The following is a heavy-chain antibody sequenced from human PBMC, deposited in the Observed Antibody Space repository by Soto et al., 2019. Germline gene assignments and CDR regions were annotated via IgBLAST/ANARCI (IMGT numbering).Heavy chain of an antibody. D-gene: IGHD3-3*01. V-gene: IGHV3-23*01. CDR3: ARVNTIFGVVMTLPKYNWFDP. CDR1: GFTLTRSA. Sequence: GGSLRLSCAGSGFTLTRSAVSWVRQAPGKGLEWVSGISAGGGGTYYADSVKGRFTISRDVALYLQMNGLRVEDTAVYYCARVNTIFGVVMTLPKYNWFDPWGQGTLVTVSS. CDR2: ISAGGGGT. J-gene: IGHJ5*02.